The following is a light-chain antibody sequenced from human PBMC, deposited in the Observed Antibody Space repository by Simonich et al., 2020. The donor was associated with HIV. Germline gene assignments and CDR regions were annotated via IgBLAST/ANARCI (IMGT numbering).Light chain of an antibody. J-gene: IGKJ4*01. CDR1: QKISTF. V-gene: IGKV1-39*01. CDR3: QQSYSSPT. CDR2: VAS. Sequence: DIQMTQSPFSLSASVGDIVTISCRANQKISTFLNWYQQKPGKAPKLLISVASSLQRGVPSRFSGSGSGTDFTLTISSLQPEDFATYYCQQSYSSPTFGGGTKVEIK.